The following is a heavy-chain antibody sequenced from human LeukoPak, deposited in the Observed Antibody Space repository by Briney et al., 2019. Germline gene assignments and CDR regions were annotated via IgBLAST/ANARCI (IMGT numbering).Heavy chain of an antibody. J-gene: IGHJ4*02. Sequence: GESLKISCKGSGYSFTSYWIGLVRQMPGKGLECVGIIYPGYSDTTYSPSFQGQVPISADKSISTAYLQWSSLKASDTAMYYCARHPLPGYSSSWYYFDSSGQGTLVTVSS. D-gene: IGHD6-13*01. CDR2: IYPGYSDT. V-gene: IGHV5-51*01. CDR1: GYSFTSYW. CDR3: ARHPLPGYSSSWYYFDS.